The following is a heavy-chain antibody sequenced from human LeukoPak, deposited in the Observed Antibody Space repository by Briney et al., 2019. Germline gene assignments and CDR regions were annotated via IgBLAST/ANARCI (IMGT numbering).Heavy chain of an antibody. CDR2: MNPNRGDT. D-gene: IGHD2-15*01. V-gene: IGHV1-2*02. Sequence: ASVKVSCKASGYTFTGYYIHWMRQAPGQGLEWMGWMNPNRGDTSYAQKFQGRVTMTRDTPINTAYMELSGLTSDDTAVYYCGRRRIDCSDTGCYVGYWGQGTLVTVSS. CDR1: GYTFTGYY. CDR3: GRRRIDCSDTGCYVGY. J-gene: IGHJ4*02.